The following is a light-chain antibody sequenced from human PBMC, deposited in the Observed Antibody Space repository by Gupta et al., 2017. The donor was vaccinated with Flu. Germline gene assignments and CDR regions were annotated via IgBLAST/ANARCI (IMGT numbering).Light chain of an antibody. CDR1: SSNIGSNP. CDR2: GNS. V-gene: IGLV1-44*01. Sequence: VTISSSGSSSNIGSNPVNWYQQVPGTAPKLLIYGNSQRPSGVPDRFSGSKPGTSASLAISGLQSEDEADYYCAAWDDSLNGHYVFGTGTKVTVL. J-gene: IGLJ1*01. CDR3: AAWDDSLNGHYV.